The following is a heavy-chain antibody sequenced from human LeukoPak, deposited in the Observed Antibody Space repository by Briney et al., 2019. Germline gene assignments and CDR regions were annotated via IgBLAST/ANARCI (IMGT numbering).Heavy chain of an antibody. Sequence: GRSLRLSCAASGFTFSSYGMHWVRQAPGKGLEWVAVISYDGSNKYYADSVKGRFTISRDNSKNTLYLQMNSLRAEDTAVYYCANVGYIVVVTATLTDAFYIWGQGTMVTVSS. CDR2: ISYDGSNK. CDR1: GFTFSSYG. D-gene: IGHD2-21*02. J-gene: IGHJ3*02. CDR3: ANVGYIVVVTATLTDAFYI. V-gene: IGHV3-30*18.